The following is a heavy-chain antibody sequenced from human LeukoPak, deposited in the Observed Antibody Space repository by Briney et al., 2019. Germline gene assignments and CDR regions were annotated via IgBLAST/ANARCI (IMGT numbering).Heavy chain of an antibody. CDR1: GGSISSGYY. D-gene: IGHD6-13*01. V-gene: IGHV4-38-2*01. CDR2: IYHSGST. Sequence: MTSETLSLTCAVSGGSISSGYYWGWIRQSPGKGLEWLGSIYHSGSTYYNPSLKSRVTISVDTSKNQFSLKLSSVTAADTAVYYCAKSRSGAGLFDSWGQGTLVTVSS. CDR3: AKSRSGAGLFDS. J-gene: IGHJ4*02.